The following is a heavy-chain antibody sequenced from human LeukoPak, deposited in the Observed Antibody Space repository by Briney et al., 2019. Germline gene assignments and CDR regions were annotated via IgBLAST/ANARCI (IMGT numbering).Heavy chain of an antibody. CDR3: ARRTVTRGRGNWFDP. V-gene: IGHV4-4*02. Sequence: SETLSLTCAVSGGSISSSNWWSWVRQPPGKGLERIGEIYHSGSTNYNPSLKSRVTISVDKSKNQFSLKLSSVTAADTAVYYCARRTVTRGRGNWFDPWGQGTLVTVSS. D-gene: IGHD4-17*01. CDR2: IYHSGST. CDR1: GGSISSSNW. J-gene: IGHJ5*02.